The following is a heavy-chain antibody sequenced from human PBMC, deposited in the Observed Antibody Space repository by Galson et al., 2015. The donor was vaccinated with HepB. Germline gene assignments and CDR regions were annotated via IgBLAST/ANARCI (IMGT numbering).Heavy chain of an antibody. CDR1: GYTFTSYG. J-gene: IGHJ3*02. Sequence: SVKVSCKASGYTFTSYGISWVRQAPGQGLEWMGWISAYNGNTNYAQKLQGRVTMTTDTSTSTAYMELRSLRSDDTAVYYCAMANEYYYDSSGTDAFDIWGQGTMVTVSS. CDR2: ISAYNGNT. CDR3: AMANEYYYDSSGTDAFDI. D-gene: IGHD3-22*01. V-gene: IGHV1-18*04.